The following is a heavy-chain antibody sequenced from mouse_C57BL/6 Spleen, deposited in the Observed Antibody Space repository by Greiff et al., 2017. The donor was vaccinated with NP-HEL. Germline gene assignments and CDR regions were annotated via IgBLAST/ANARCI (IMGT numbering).Heavy chain of an antibody. CDR3: AIPEYGSSYVWYFDV. CDR1: GFTFSDYG. J-gene: IGHJ1*03. D-gene: IGHD1-1*01. Sequence: EVHLVESGGGLVKPGGSLKLSCAASGFTFSDYGMHWVRQAPEKGLEWVAYISSGSSTIYYADTVKGRFTISRDNAKNTPFLQMTSLRSEDTAMYSCAIPEYGSSYVWYFDVWGTGTTVTVSS. V-gene: IGHV5-17*01. CDR2: ISSGSSTI.